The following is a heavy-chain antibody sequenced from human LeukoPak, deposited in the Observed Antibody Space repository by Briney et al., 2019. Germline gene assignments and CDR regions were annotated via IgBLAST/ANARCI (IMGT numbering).Heavy chain of an antibody. CDR1: GYTFTSYG. Sequence: ASVKVSCKASGYTFTSYGMNWVRQAPGQGLEWMGWINTNTGNPTYAQGFTGGFVFSLDTSVSTAYLQISSPKAEDTAVYYCARSVTPQYFQHWGQGTLVTVSS. D-gene: IGHD4-17*01. CDR2: INTNTGNP. J-gene: IGHJ1*01. CDR3: ARSVTPQYFQH. V-gene: IGHV7-4-1*02.